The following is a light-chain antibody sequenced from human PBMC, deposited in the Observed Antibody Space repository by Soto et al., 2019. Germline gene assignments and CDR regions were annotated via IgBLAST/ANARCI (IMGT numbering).Light chain of an antibody. CDR3: QQPSTSPPT. V-gene: IGKV3-11*01. CDR2: DAS. CDR1: QSVSSY. J-gene: IGKJ4*01. Sequence: ESLLTQSPATLFLSPGERATLSCRASQSVSSYLAWYQQKPGQAPRLLIYDASNRATGIPARFSGSGSGTDFTLTISSLELEDFPAYSCQQPSTSPPTSGPGTKV.